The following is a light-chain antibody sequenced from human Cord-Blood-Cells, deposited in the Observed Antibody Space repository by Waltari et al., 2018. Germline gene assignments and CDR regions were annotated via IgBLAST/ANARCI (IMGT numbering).Light chain of an antibody. J-gene: IGLJ3*02. CDR1: SSDVGGYNY. CDR3: SSDTSSSTWV. V-gene: IGLV2-14*01. Sequence: QSALTQPASVSGSPGQSITISCTGTSSDVGGYNYVSWYQQHPGKATKLMIYDVSKRPSGVSIRFSGSKSGNTAALTISGLQAEDEADYYCSSDTSSSTWVFGGGTKRTVL. CDR2: DVS.